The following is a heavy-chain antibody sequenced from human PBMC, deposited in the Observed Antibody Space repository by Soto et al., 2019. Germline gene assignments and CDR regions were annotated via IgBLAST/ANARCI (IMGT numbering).Heavy chain of an antibody. J-gene: IGHJ4*02. CDR3: AKDAYYSSSWYAGFDY. CDR1: GFTFSSYG. V-gene: IGHV3-30*18. Sequence: VQLVESGGGVVQPGRSLRLSCAASGFTFSSYGMHWVRQAPGKGLEWVAVISYDGSNKYYADSVKGRFTISRDNSKNTLYLQMNSLRAEDTAVYYCAKDAYYSSSWYAGFDYWGQGTLVTVSS. CDR2: ISYDGSNK. D-gene: IGHD6-13*01.